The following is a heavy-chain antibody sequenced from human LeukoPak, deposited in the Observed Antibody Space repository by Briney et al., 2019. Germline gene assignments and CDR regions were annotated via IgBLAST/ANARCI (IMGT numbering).Heavy chain of an antibody. CDR2: ISGSGGST. J-gene: IGHJ4*02. D-gene: IGHD3-22*01. CDR3: AKDDLGRYYYDSSGYPLED. CDR1: GFTFSSYG. V-gene: IGHV3-23*01. Sequence: GGTLRLSCAASGFTFSSYGMSWVRQAPGKGLEWVSAISGSGGSTYYADSVKGRFTISRDNSKNTLYLQMNSLRAEDTAVYYCAKDDLGRYYYDSSGYPLEDWGQGTLVTVSS.